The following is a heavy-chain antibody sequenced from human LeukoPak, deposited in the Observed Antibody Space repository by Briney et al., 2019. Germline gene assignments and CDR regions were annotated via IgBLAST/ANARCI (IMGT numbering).Heavy chain of an antibody. Sequence: SETLSLTCAVYGGSFSGYYWSWIRQPPGKGLGWIGEINHSGSTNYNPSLKSRVTISVDTSKNQFSLKLSSVTAADTVVYYCARGKGGWFDPWGQGTLVTVSS. J-gene: IGHJ5*02. CDR2: INHSGST. V-gene: IGHV4-34*01. CDR3: ARGKGGWFDP. D-gene: IGHD3-16*01. CDR1: GGSFSGYY.